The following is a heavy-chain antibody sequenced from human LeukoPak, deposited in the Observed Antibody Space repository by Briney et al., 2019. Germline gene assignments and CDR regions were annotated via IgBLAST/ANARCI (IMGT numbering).Heavy chain of an antibody. Sequence: ASVKVSCKASGYTFTSYDINWVRQATGQGLEWMGWMNPNRGNTGYAQKFQGRVTITRNTSISTAYMELSSLRSEDTAVYYCARVFKGVAARRGDYYYYMDVWGKGTTVTVSS. CDR2: MNPNRGNT. D-gene: IGHD6-6*01. J-gene: IGHJ6*03. CDR1: GYTFTSYD. CDR3: ARVFKGVAARRGDYYYYMDV. V-gene: IGHV1-8*03.